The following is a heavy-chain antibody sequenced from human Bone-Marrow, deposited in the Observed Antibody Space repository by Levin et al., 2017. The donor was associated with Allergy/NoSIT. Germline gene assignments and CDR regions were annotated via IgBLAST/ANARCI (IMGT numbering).Heavy chain of an antibody. J-gene: IGHJ4*02. D-gene: IGHD3-16*01. CDR2: ISYDGSNK. CDR3: AKDLSGGHLNDY. V-gene: IGHV3-30*18. CDR1: GFTFSSYG. Sequence: LSLTCAASGFTFSSYGMHWVRQAPGKGLEWVAVISYDGSNKYYADSVKGRFTISRDNSKNTLYLQMNSLRAEDTAVYYCAKDLSGGHLNDYWGQGTLVTVSS.